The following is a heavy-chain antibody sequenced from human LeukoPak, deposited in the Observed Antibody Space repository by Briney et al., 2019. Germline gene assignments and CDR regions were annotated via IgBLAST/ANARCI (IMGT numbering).Heavy chain of an antibody. CDR1: GSTLSDLS. V-gene: IGHV1-24*01. CDR3: VTDRARLFWYFDL. Sequence: ASVKVSCKVSGSTLSDLSIHWVRQAPGKGLEYVGGSDPEDGEAFHAQNFQGRVTMTDDTSIDTAYMELSSLRSEDTAVYYCVTDRARLFWYFDLWGRGTLVTVSS. D-gene: IGHD2-21*02. J-gene: IGHJ2*01. CDR2: SDPEDGEA.